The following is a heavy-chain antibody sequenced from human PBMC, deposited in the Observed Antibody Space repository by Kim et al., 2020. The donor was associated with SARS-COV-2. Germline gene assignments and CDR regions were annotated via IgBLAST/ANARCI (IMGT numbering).Heavy chain of an antibody. CDR3: ARSGSYYEYWFDP. D-gene: IGHD1-26*01. V-gene: IGHV6-1*01. Sequence: DHAVSVKSRITINPATSKNQFSLQLNSVTPEETAVYYCARSGSYYEYWFDPWGQGTLVTVSS. J-gene: IGHJ5*02.